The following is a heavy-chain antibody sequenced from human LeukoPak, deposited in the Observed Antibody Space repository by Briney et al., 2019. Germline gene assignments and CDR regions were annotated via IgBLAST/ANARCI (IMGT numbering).Heavy chain of an antibody. V-gene: IGHV1-69*04. Sequence: SVKVSCKASGGIFSSYTISWVRQAPGQGLEWMGRIIPLLGIANYAQKFQGRVTIIADKSTSTAYMELSSLRSENTAVYYCARDDTDSAYADGDYWGQGTLVTVSS. J-gene: IGHJ4*02. CDR2: IIPLLGIA. CDR3: ARDDTDSAYADGDY. CDR1: GGIFSSYT. D-gene: IGHD5-12*01.